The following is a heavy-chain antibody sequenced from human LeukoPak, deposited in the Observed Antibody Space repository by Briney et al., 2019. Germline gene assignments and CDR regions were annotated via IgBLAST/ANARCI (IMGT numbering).Heavy chain of an antibody. CDR1: GYTFTSYG. CDR3: ARARSDILTGHPFDY. J-gene: IGHJ4*02. D-gene: IGHD3-9*01. Sequence: GASVKVSCKASGYTFTSYGISWVRQAPGQGLEWMGWISAYNGNTSYAQKLQGRVTMATDTSTSTAYMELRSLRSDDTAVYYCARARSDILTGHPFDYWGQGTLVTVSS. CDR2: ISAYNGNT. V-gene: IGHV1-18*01.